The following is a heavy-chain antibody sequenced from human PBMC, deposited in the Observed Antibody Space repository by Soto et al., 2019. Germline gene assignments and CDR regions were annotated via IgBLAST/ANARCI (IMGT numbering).Heavy chain of an antibody. D-gene: IGHD6-13*01. J-gene: IGHJ4*02. Sequence: SVKVSCKASGGTFSSYAISWVRQAPGQGLEWMGGIIPIFGTANYAQKFQGRVTITADKSTSTAYMELSSLRSEDTAVYYCARDKGYSSSWYETFDYWGQGTLVTVSS. V-gene: IGHV1-69*06. CDR1: GGTFSSYA. CDR3: ARDKGYSSSWYETFDY. CDR2: IIPIFGTA.